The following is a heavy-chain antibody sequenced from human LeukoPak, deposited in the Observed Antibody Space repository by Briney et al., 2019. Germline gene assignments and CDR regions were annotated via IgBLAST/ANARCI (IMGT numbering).Heavy chain of an antibody. CDR2: ISGSGGST. J-gene: IGHJ1*01. CDR1: GFTFSSYA. CDR3: AQSGRSSRITEYFQH. V-gene: IGHV3-23*01. D-gene: IGHD6-13*01. Sequence: QPGGSLRLSCAASGFTFSSYAMSWVRQAPGKGLEWVSAISGSGGSTYYADSVKGRFTISRDNSKNTLYLQMNSLRAEDTAVYYCAQSGRSSRITEYFQHWGQGALVTVSS.